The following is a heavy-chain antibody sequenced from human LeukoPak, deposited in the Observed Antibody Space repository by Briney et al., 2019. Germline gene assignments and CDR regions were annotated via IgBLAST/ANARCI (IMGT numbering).Heavy chain of an antibody. V-gene: IGHV4-4*07. CDR1: VGSISSYY. Sequence: SETLSLTRTVSVGSISSYYWSWIRQPAGKGREGIGRIYTIGSTNYNPSLKSRVTMSVDTAKNQFSLKLSSVTAADTAVYYCARGHSSSWYLAFDIWGQGTMVTASS. J-gene: IGHJ3*02. CDR2: IYTIGST. D-gene: IGHD6-13*01. CDR3: ARGHSSSWYLAFDI.